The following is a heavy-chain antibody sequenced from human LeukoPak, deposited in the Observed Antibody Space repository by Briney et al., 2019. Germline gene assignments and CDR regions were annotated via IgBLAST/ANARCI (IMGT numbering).Heavy chain of an antibody. V-gene: IGHV1-69*05. Sequence: ASVKVSCKASGGTFSSYAISWVRQAPGQGLEWMGGIIPIFGTASYAQKFQGRVTMTRDTSTSTVYMELSSLRSEDTAVYYCAGYSGSSKGYFQHWGQGTLVTVSS. CDR1: GGTFSSYA. CDR2: IIPIFGTA. J-gene: IGHJ1*01. D-gene: IGHD1-26*01. CDR3: AGYSGSSKGYFQH.